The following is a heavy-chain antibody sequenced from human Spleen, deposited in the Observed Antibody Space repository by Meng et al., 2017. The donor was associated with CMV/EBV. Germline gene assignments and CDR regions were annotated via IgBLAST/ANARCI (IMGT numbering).Heavy chain of an antibody. CDR2: ISSSSSYI. CDR3: AKIVGATTGVGSDY. D-gene: IGHD1-26*01. V-gene: IGHV3-21*04. CDR1: GFTFSNYE. Sequence: GGSLRLSCVVSGFTFSNYEMNWVRQAPGKGLEWVSSISSSSSYIYYADSVKGRFTISRDNAKNSLYLQMNSLRAEDTAVYYCAKIVGATTGVGSDYWGQGTLVTVSS. J-gene: IGHJ4*02.